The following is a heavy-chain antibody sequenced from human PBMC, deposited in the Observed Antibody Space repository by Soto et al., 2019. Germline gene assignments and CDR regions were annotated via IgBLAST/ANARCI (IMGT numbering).Heavy chain of an antibody. V-gene: IGHV1-69*13. CDR1: GGTFSSYA. Sequence: ASVKVSCKASGGTFSSYAISWVRQAPGQGLEWMGGIIPIFGTANYAQKFQGRVTITADESTSTAYMELSSLRSEDTAVYYCAISSGYSKVPYYYYYYGMDVWGQGTTVTVSS. CDR3: AISSGYSKVPYYYYYYGMDV. CDR2: IIPIFGTA. J-gene: IGHJ6*02. D-gene: IGHD3-22*01.